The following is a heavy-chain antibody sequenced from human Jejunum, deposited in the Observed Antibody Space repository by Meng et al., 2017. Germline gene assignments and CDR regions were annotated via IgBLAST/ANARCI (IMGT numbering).Heavy chain of an antibody. CDR2: ISSSSRYI. J-gene: IGHJ4*02. D-gene: IGHD3-16*02. CDR3: ARDLPASYYDYVWGSYRGYYFDY. CDR1: GFTFSSYS. V-gene: IGHV3-21*01. Sequence: GESLKISCAASGFTFSSYSMNWVRQAPGKGLEWVSSISSSSRYIYYADSVKGRFTISRDNAKNSLYLQMNSLRAEDTAVYYCARDLPASYYDYVWGSYRGYYFDYWGQGTLVTVSS.